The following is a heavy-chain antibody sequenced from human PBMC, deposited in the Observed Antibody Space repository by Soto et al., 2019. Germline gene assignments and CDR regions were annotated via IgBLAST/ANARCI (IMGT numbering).Heavy chain of an antibody. CDR1: GGSFSGYY. Sequence: QVQLQQWGAGPVRPLETLSLTCGVAGGSFSGYYWAWIRQSPGQGLEWIGEINDRGSINYNPSLKSRVSISVDKSKNHYSLNLRSVTAADTAVYYCARESHDILTGPPWVWYFDLWGRGTLVTVSS. V-gene: IGHV4-34*01. J-gene: IGHJ2*01. CDR3: ARESHDILTGPPWVWYFDL. D-gene: IGHD3-9*01. CDR2: INDRGSI.